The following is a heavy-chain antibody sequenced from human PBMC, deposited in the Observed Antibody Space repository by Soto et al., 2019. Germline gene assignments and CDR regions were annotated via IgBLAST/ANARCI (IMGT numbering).Heavy chain of an antibody. CDR2: IKEDGSQE. CDR3: ARKHSGLDY. Sequence: EVQLVESGGGLVQPGGSLRLSCAVSGFSFSNFWMSWVRQAPGEGVEWVATIKEDGSQESYVDSVKGRFTISRDNPKNSLYLQMNSLRAEDTAVYYCARKHSGLDYWGQGTLVTVSS. D-gene: IGHD5-12*01. J-gene: IGHJ4*02. V-gene: IGHV3-7*01. CDR1: GFSFSNFW.